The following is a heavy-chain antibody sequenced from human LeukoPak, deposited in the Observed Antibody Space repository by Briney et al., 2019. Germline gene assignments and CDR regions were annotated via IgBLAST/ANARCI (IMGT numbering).Heavy chain of an antibody. J-gene: IGHJ4*02. V-gene: IGHV4-59*12. CDR2: IYYSGST. D-gene: IGHD3-16*02. CDR1: GGSISNYY. Sequence: SETLSLTCTVSGGSISNYYWSWIRQPPGQGLECIGSIYYSGSTNYNPSLKSRVTISVDTSKNQFSLKLSSVTAADTAVYYCARDYYDYVWGSYRFDYWGQGTLVTVSS. CDR3: ARDYYDYVWGSYRFDY.